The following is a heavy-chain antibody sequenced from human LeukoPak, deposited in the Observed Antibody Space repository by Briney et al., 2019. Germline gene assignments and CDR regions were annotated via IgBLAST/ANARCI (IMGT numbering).Heavy chain of an antibody. CDR1: DGSISNYY. D-gene: IGHD3-10*01. CDR3: ARETSGTYYNPLGYMDV. Sequence: SETLSLTCTVSDGSISNYYWNLIRQPAGKGLYWIGRIFTSGITNYNPSLKSRVTMSVDTSKDQFSLNLSSVIAADTAIYYCARETSGTYYNPLGYMDVWGKGTTVTVSS. CDR2: IFTSGIT. J-gene: IGHJ6*03. V-gene: IGHV4-4*07.